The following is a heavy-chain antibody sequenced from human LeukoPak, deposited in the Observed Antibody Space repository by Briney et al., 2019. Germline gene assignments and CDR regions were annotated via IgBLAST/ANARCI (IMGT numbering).Heavy chain of an antibody. CDR3: ARDMEVPRRQFAY. CDR1: GFTFSNAW. Sequence: SGGSLRLSCAASGFTFSNAWMSWVRQAPGKGLEWVGRIKSKTDGGTIDYAAPVKGRFTISRDDSKNTLYLLMNSLKTEDTAVYYCARDMEVPRRQFAYWGQGTLVTVSS. V-gene: IGHV3-15*01. D-gene: IGHD1-7*01. J-gene: IGHJ4*02. CDR2: IKSKTDGGTI.